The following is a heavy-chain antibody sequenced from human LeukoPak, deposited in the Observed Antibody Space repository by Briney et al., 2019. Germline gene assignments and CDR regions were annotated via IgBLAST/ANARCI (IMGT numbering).Heavy chain of an antibody. Sequence: ASVKVSCKASGYTFTSYGISWVRQAPGQGLEWMGWISAYNGNTNYAQKLQGRVTMTTDTSTSTAYMELRSLRSDDTAVYYCARDSVDIVVVPAAIRGAFDIWGQGTMVTVSS. D-gene: IGHD2-2*02. V-gene: IGHV1-18*01. CDR2: ISAYNGNT. CDR1: GYTFTSYG. CDR3: ARDSVDIVVVPAAIRGAFDI. J-gene: IGHJ3*02.